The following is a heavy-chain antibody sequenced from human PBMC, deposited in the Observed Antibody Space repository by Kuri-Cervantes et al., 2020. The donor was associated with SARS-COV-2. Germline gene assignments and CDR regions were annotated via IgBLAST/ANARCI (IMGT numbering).Heavy chain of an antibody. V-gene: IGHV3-23*01. CDR1: GFTISSYA. J-gene: IGHJ4*02. CDR3: AKLGSRRHYED. CDR2: ISGSGGST. D-gene: IGHD4-17*01. Sequence: GESLKISCAASGFTISSYAMSWVRQAPGKGLEWVSAISGSGGSTYYADSVKGRFTISRDNSKNTLYLQMNSLRAEDTAVYYCAKLGSRRHYEDWGQGTLVTVSS.